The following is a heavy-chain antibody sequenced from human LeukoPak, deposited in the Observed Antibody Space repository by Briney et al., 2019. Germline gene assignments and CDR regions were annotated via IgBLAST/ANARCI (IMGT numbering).Heavy chain of an antibody. V-gene: IGHV1-18*01. D-gene: IGHD4-11*01. CDR2: ISTSTGDT. Sequence: ASVKVSCKTSGYSFILYGISWVRQAPGQGPEWMGWISTSTGDTKYTQKFQGRVALTTDTSTSTAYMELSSLRSDDAAVYYCARDDNYGIFVNVDYWGQGTLVTVSS. CDR1: GYSFILYG. J-gene: IGHJ4*02. CDR3: ARDDNYGIFVNVDY.